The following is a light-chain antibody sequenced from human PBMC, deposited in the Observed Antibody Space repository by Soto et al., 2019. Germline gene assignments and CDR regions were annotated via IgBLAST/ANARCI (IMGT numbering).Light chain of an antibody. V-gene: IGKV3D-20*02. Sequence: EIVLTQSPGTLSLSPGARAPLSCRASQSVSSSYLAWYQHNPGQAPRLLIYLASNRAAGVPARFSGSGSGTDFTLTISDVEPEDFAVYYCHQRQSWPRTFGQGTKVDIK. CDR3: HQRQSWPRT. CDR1: QSVSSSY. J-gene: IGKJ1*01. CDR2: LAS.